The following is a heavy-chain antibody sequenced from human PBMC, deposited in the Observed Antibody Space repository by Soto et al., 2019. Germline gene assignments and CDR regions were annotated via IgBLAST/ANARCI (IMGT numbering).Heavy chain of an antibody. J-gene: IGHJ4*02. CDR3: ASGFPYFHY. CDR2: IYYSGST. Sequence: QVQLQESGPGLVKPSETLSFTCTVSGGSVSRGSYYWSWIRQPPGKGLEWIGYIYYSGSTNYNPSLKTRVTISVNTSKNQFSLKLSSVTAADTAVYYCASGFPYFHYWGQGTLVTVSS. CDR1: GGSVSRGSYY. V-gene: IGHV4-61*01.